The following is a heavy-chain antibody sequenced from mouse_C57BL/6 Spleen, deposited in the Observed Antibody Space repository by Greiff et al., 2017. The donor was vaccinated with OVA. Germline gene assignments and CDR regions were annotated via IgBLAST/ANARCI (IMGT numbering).Heavy chain of an antibody. CDR3: TRDGGNSWLAY. V-gene: IGHV5-9-1*02. CDR2: ISSGGDYI. Sequence: EVKLMESGEGLVKPGGSLKLSCAASGFTFSSYAMSWVRQTPEKRLEWVAYISSGGDYIYYADTVTGRFTISRDKARNTLYLQMSSLKSEDTAMDYCTRDGGNSWLAYWGQGTLVTVSA. D-gene: IGHD2-1*01. CDR1: GFTFSSYA. J-gene: IGHJ3*01.